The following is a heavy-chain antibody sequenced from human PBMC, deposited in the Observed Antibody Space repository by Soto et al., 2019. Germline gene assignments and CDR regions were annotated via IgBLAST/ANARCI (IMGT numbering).Heavy chain of an antibody. Sequence: EVQLVESGGGLVEPGGSLRLSCAASGFIFINAWMHWVRQAPGKGLEWVGRIKSKTDGGTTDYAAPVKGRFIISRDDSKNTLYLQIISLKMEDTAVYYCSALGVWGLGTTVTVSS. CDR3: SALGV. CDR2: IKSKTDGGTT. CDR1: GFIFINAW. J-gene: IGHJ6*02. V-gene: IGHV3-15*07.